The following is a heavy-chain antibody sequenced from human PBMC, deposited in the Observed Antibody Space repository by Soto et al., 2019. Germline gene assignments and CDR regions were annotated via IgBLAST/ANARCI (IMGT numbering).Heavy chain of an antibody. J-gene: IGHJ6*02. Sequence: QVQLQESGPGLVKPSQTLSLTCTVSGGSISSGGYYWNWIRQHPGKGLEWIGYIYYSGTTYYNQSRKSRVTITVDTSKNQSSLKLSSVTAADTAVYYCAASCVGCGGFNYYDMDVWGQGTTVTVSS. CDR3: AASCVGCGGFNYYDMDV. CDR2: IYYSGTT. CDR1: GGSISSGGYY. V-gene: IGHV4-31*03. D-gene: IGHD2-21*01.